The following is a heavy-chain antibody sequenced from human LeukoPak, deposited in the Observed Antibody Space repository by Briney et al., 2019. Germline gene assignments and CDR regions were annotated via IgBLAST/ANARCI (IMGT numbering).Heavy chain of an antibody. J-gene: IGHJ4*02. CDR3: ASVLRFLEWLPDY. D-gene: IGHD3-3*01. Sequence: GGSLRLSCAASGFTFSSYSMNWVRQAPGKGLEWVSYISSSSSTIYYADSVKGRFTISRDNAKNSLYLQMNSLRAEDTAVYYCASVLRFLEWLPDYWGQGTLVTVSS. CDR1: GFTFSSYS. V-gene: IGHV3-48*01. CDR2: ISSSSSTI.